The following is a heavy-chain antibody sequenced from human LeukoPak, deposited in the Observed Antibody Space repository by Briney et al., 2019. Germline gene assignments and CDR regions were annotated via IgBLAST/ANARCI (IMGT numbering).Heavy chain of an antibody. Sequence: PSETLSLTCAVSGASISCSNYYWGWVRQSPGKGLEWIGNIYSSGNTYYNASLKSRVTMYIDTSKNQFSLKLSSVTAADTAMYYCAKSNGYGLIDYWGQGTLVTVSS. CDR2: IYSSGNT. CDR1: GASISCSNYY. CDR3: AKSNGYGLIDY. J-gene: IGHJ4*02. V-gene: IGHV4-39*01. D-gene: IGHD5-12*01.